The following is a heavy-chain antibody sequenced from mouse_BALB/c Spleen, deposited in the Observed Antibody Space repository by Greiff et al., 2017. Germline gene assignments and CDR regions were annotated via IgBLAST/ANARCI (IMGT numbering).Heavy chain of an antibody. CDR1: GYAFSSYW. CDR3: APHGYYDAMDY. CDR2: IYPGDGDT. Sequence: VQVVESGAELVRPGSSVKISCKASGYAFSSYWMNWVKQRPGQGLAWIGQIYPGDGDTNYNGKFKGKATLTADKSSSTAYMQLSSLTSEDSAVYFCAPHGYYDAMDYWGQGTSVTVSS. D-gene: IGHD2-2*01. V-gene: IGHV1-80*01. J-gene: IGHJ4*01.